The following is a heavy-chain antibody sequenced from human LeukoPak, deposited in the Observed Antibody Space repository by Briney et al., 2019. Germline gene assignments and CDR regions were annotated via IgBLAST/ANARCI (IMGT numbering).Heavy chain of an antibody. CDR2: ISGSGGST. Sequence: PGGSLRLSCATSGFIFSTYALSWVRQAPGKGLEWASSISGSGGSTYHADSVKGRFTISRDSSKNSLYLQMNSLRAEDTAIYYWARVNKATPGKGYFDYWGQGTLVTVSS. CDR3: ARVNKATPGKGYFDY. CDR1: GFIFSTYA. V-gene: IGHV3-23*01. J-gene: IGHJ4*02. D-gene: IGHD6-13*01.